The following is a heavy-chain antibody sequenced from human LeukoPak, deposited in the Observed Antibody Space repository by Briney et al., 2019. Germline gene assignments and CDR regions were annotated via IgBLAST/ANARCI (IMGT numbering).Heavy chain of an antibody. V-gene: IGHV3-23*01. CDR3: AKVTRFLMYYFDY. J-gene: IGHJ4*02. Sequence: GGSLRLSCAASGFTFSSYAMSWVRQAPGKGLEWVSTISASGGSTYYAGSVKGRFTISRDSSKNTLYLQMNSLRAEDTAVYYCAKVTRFLMYYFDYWGRGTLVTVSS. CDR1: GFTFSSYA. CDR2: ISASGGST. D-gene: IGHD2/OR15-2a*01.